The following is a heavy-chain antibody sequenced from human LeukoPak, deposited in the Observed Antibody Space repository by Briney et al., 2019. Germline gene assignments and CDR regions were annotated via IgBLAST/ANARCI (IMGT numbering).Heavy chain of an antibody. CDR1: GYSFTSYW. CDR2: IYPADSDT. V-gene: IGHV5-51*01. J-gene: IGHJ4*02. Sequence: GESLKISCKGSGYSFTSYWIGWVRQMPGRGLEWMGIIYPADSDTTYSPSFQGQVTISVDKSISTAYLQWSSLKASDTAMYYCATGRYCSGNTCYSSLDFWGQGTLVTVSS. CDR3: ATGRYCSGNTCYSSLDF. D-gene: IGHD2-15*01.